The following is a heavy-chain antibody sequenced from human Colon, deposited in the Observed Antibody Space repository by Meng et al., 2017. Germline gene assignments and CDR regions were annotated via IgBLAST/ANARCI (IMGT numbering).Heavy chain of an antibody. Sequence: GESLKISCAASGFTFATYGMNWVRQAPGKGLEWVSSIRGDSSDDTYYADSVQGRFAISRDNSKNTLYLQMDSLRAEDTAVYYCAKKNTPSTSWFWFDYWGHGTLVTVSS. CDR2: IRGDSSDDT. V-gene: IGHV3-23*01. CDR1: GFTFATYG. J-gene: IGHJ4*01. D-gene: IGHD6-13*01. CDR3: AKKNTPSTSWFWFDY.